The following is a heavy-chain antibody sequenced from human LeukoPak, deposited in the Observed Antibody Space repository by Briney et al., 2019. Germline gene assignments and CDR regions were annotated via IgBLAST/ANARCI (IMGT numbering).Heavy chain of an antibody. D-gene: IGHD3-22*01. CDR2: ISSSSSYI. Sequence: GESLRLSCAASGFTFSNYSMNWVRQAPGKGLEWVSSISSSSSYIYYADSVKGRFTISRDNAKNSLYLQMNSLRAEDTAVYYCARDRVRPYYYDSSGFDFQHWGQGTLVTVSS. CDR1: GFTFSNYS. V-gene: IGHV3-21*01. J-gene: IGHJ1*01. CDR3: ARDRVRPYYYDSSGFDFQH.